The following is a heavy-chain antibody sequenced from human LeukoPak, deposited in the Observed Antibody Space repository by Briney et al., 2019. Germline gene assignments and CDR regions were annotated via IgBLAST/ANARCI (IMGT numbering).Heavy chain of an antibody. CDR1: GGSFSGYY. CDR3: ARVFGYSYGYTRFDY. V-gene: IGHV4-34*01. D-gene: IGHD5-18*01. CDR2: INHSGST. Sequence: PSETLSLTCAVHGGSFSGYYWSWLRQPPGKGLEWIGEINHSGSTNYNPSLKSRVTISVDTSKNQFSLKLSSVTAADTAVYYCARVFGYSYGYTRFDYWGQGTLVTVSS. J-gene: IGHJ4*02.